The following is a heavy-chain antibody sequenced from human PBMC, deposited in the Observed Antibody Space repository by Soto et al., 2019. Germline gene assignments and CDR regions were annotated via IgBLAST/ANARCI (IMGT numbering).Heavy chain of an antibody. V-gene: IGHV1-69*01. D-gene: IGHD2-2*01. CDR3: ARPCSSTSCSEMGYYYYYGMDV. Sequence: QVQLVQSGAEVKKPGSSVKVSCKASGGTFSSYAISWVRQAPGQGLEWMGGTIPIFGTANYAQKFQGRVTITADESTSTAYMELSSLRSEDTAVYYCARPCSSTSCSEMGYYYYYGMDVWCQGTTVTVSS. CDR1: GGTFSSYA. CDR2: TIPIFGTA. J-gene: IGHJ6*02.